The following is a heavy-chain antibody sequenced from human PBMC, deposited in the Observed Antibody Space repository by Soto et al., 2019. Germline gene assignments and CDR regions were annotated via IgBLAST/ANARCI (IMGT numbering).Heavy chain of an antibody. CDR2: IYDGGRT. CDR3: ARGPSGDKVDS. J-gene: IGHJ4*02. Sequence: QVQLQESGPGLVKPSQTLSLTCTVSGGSISTVDYWWSWIRQSPDMGLEWIGHIYDGGRTYNNPSLESRVTTSVDTSKGQLSLTLSSVSAADTAVYYCARGPSGDKVDSWGQGTLVTVSS. V-gene: IGHV4-30-4*01. CDR1: GGSISTVDYW. D-gene: IGHD7-27*01.